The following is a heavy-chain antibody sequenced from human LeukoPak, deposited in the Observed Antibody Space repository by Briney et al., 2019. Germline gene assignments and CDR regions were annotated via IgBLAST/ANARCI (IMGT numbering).Heavy chain of an antibody. V-gene: IGHV3-66*01. CDR1: GFSFSSYA. J-gene: IGHJ3*01. CDR2: IYSGGST. Sequence: GASLRISCAASGFSFSSYAMSWVRQAPGKRLEWVSVIYSGGSTYYADSVKGRFTISRDNSKNTLYLQMNSLRAEDTAVYYCARGQAYAVRWGQGTMVTVSS. CDR3: ARGQAYAVR. D-gene: IGHD4-17*01.